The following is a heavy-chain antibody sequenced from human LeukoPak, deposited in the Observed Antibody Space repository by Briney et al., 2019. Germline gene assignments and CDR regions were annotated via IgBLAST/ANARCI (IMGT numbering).Heavy chain of an antibody. CDR1: GFTFSSYS. CDR2: ISSSSSYI. Sequence: GGSLRLSCAASGFTFSSYSMNWVRQAPGKGLEWVSSISSSSSYIYYADSVKGRFTISRDNAKNSLYLQMYSLRAEDTALYYCASSYYSDGDYWGQGTLVTVSS. J-gene: IGHJ4*02. CDR3: ASSYYSDGDY. D-gene: IGHD3-22*01. V-gene: IGHV3-21*01.